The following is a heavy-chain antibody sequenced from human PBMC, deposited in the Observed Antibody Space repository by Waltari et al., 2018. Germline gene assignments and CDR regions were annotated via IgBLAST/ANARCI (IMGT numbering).Heavy chain of an antibody. J-gene: IGHJ4*02. D-gene: IGHD3-22*01. Sequence: EVQLVESGGGLVQPGGSLRLSCAAYGFTFRSYSMNWVPSAPGKGLDGVSYISSSSSTIYYADSVKGRFTISRDNAKNSLYLQMNSLRAEDTAVYYCATDNYYDSSGYWYYFDYWGQGTLVTVSS. V-gene: IGHV3-48*04. CDR3: ATDNYYDSSGYWYYFDY. CDR2: ISSSSSTI. CDR1: GFTFRSYS.